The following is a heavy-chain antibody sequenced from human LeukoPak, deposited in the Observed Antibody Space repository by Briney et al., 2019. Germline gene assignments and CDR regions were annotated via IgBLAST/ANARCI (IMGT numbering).Heavy chain of an antibody. CDR3: AKDPHDYGDYVPRWYFDL. CDR1: GFTFSSYS. CDR2: ISSSSSYI. V-gene: IGHV3-21*04. D-gene: IGHD4-17*01. Sequence: RGSLRLSCAASGFTFSSYSMNWVRQAPGKGLEWVSSISSSSSYIYYADSVKGRFTISRDNAKNSLYLQMNSLRAEDTAIYYCAKDPHDYGDYVPRWYFDLWGRGTLVTVSS. J-gene: IGHJ2*01.